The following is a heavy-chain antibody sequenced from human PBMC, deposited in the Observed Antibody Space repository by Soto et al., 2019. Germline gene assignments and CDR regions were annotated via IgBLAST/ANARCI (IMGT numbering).Heavy chain of an antibody. D-gene: IGHD2-2*01. CDR2: INPNSDGT. CDR3: ARGRDVVVVVPAALDNWFDP. J-gene: IGHJ5*02. V-gene: IGHV1-2*04. CDR1: GYTFTGYY. Sequence: ASVKVSCKASGYTFTGYYMHWVRQAPGQGLEWMGWINPNSDGTNYAQKFQGWVTMTRDTSISTAYMELSRLRSDDTAVYYCARGRDVVVVVPAALDNWFDPWGQGTLVTVSS.